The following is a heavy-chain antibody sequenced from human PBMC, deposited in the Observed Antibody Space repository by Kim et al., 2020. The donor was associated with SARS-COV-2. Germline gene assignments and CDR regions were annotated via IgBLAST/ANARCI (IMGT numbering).Heavy chain of an antibody. V-gene: IGHV1-18*01. CDR1: GYTFVNHG. J-gene: IGHJ4*02. CDR3: ARGSAHRPYYFDL. CDR2: ISTFDRKA. D-gene: IGHD2-21*01. Sequence: ASVKVSCKASGYTFVNHGIHWVRQAPGQGLEWIAWISTFDRKANVAQKFQDRVIMTTDTSTTTVYLELRSLRSDDTALYYCARGSAHRPYYFDLWGRGSLVTVSS.